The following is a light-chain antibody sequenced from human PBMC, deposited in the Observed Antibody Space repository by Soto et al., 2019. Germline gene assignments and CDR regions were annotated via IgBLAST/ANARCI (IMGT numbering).Light chain of an antibody. J-gene: IGLJ1*01. CDR1: SSDVGGYNY. Sequence: QSVLTQPSSVSGSPGQSVTISCTGTSSDVGGYNYVSWYQQHPGKAPKLMIYDVSKRPSGVPDRFSGSKSGNTASLTISGLQAEDEAAYYCCSYAGSYVFGTGTKLTVL. CDR3: CSYAGSYV. V-gene: IGLV2-11*01. CDR2: DVS.